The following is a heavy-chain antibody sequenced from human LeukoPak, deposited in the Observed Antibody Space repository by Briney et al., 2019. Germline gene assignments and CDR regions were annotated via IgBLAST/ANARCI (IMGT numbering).Heavy chain of an antibody. CDR3: ARHYDFWSGYGSRWCEP. J-gene: IGHJ5*02. CDR1: GFTFSSYW. V-gene: IGHV3-7*01. Sequence: HRGGPQRPSCGASGFTFSSYWMRWPHQAPGKGLEWVTNIKEDGNEKYYVDSVKARSTISRDNAKNSLYLQITRLRAADTGVYYCARHYDFWSGYGSRWCEPWGQGILVTVSS. CDR2: IKEDGNEK. D-gene: IGHD3-3*01.